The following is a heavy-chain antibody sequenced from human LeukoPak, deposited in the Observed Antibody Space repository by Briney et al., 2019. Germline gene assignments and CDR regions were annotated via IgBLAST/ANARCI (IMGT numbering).Heavy chain of an antibody. CDR3: TTDTRRVVVPK. CDR2: IKRKTDGGTT. CDR1: GFSFNDAW. J-gene: IGHJ4*02. D-gene: IGHD2-15*01. V-gene: IGHV3-15*01. Sequence: GGSLRLSCAASGFSFNDAWMSWVRQAPGKGLEWVGRIKRKTDGGTTDYAAPVKGRFTISRDDSKTSLYLQMNNLKTEDTAVYYCTTDTRRVVVPKWGQGTLVSVSS.